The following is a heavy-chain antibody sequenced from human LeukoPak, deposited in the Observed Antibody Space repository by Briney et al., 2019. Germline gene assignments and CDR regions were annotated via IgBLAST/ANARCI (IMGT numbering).Heavy chain of an antibody. CDR1: GFTFADYA. V-gene: IGHV3-49*03. CDR3: ARHTVTVRSEHSQH. J-gene: IGHJ1*01. CDR2: IRSNKYGAQI. Sequence: PGGSLRLSCGASGFTFADYAMSWFRLAPGKGLEWVAFIRSNKYGAQIEYAASAKGRFIISRDDSKSSAYLQMNSLKTEDTGIYYCARHTVTVRSEHSQHWGQGTLVTVSS. D-gene: IGHD4-17*01.